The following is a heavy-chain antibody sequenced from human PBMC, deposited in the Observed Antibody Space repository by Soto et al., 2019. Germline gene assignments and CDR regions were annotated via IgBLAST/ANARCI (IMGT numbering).Heavy chain of an antibody. D-gene: IGHD3-9*01. V-gene: IGHV4-59*01. J-gene: IGHJ6*04. CDR3: ARSYYDILTGLPLDV. CDR2: IYYSGST. Sequence: SETLSLTCIVSGGSISSYYWSWIRQPPGKGLEWIGYIYYSGSTNYNPSLKSRVTISVDTSKNQFSLKLSSVTAADTALYYCARSYYDILTGLPLDVWGKGTTVTVSS. CDR1: GGSISSYY.